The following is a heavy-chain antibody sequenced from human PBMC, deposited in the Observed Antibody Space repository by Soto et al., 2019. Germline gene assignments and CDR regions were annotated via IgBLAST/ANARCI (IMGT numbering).Heavy chain of an antibody. D-gene: IGHD6-19*01. CDR1: GGTFSSYT. Sequence: SVKVSCKASGGTFSSYTISWVRQAPGQGLEWMGRIIPILGIANYAQKFQGRVTITADKSTSTAYMELSSLRSEDTAVYYCASIRGPIAVAAPSHWGQGTLVTVSS. J-gene: IGHJ4*02. V-gene: IGHV1-69*02. CDR2: IIPILGIA. CDR3: ASIRGPIAVAAPSH.